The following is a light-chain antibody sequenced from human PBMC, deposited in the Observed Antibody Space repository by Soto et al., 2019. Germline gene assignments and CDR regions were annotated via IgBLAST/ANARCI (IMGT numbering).Light chain of an antibody. CDR1: QSISYY. Sequence: DIQLTKSPPPLSASVGDRVTITCRASQSISYYLAWYQQMPGKAPKLLIYGASSLQSGVPSRFSGSGSGTEFTLTISSLQPDDFATYFWQHYNSYSQTFGQGTKVEIK. J-gene: IGKJ1*01. CDR3: QHYNSYSQT. CDR2: GAS. V-gene: IGKV1-5*01.